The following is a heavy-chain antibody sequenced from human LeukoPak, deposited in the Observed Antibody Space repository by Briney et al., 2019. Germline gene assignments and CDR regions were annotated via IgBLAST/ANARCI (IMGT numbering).Heavy chain of an antibody. CDR3: AGPSSSPQGY. D-gene: IGHD6-13*01. CDR2: ISAGSRHI. V-gene: IGHV3-21*04. Sequence: SGGSLRLSCEASGFTFSIYTMNWVRQAPGKGLEWVSIISAGSRHIYYADSVRGRFTISRDDAKNSLYLQMNTLRAADTAVYYCAGPSSSPQGYWGQGTLVTVSS. CDR1: GFTFSIYT. J-gene: IGHJ4*02.